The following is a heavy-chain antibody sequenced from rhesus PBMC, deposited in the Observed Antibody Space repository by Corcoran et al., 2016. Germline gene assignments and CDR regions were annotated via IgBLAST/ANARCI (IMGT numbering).Heavy chain of an antibody. J-gene: IGHJ4*01. CDR2: INPSNGNT. Sequence: QVQLVQSGAEVKKPGASVKLSCKASGYTFTSYSINWVRQAPGQGIEWMVWINPSNGNTGYAQKCQGRVTMTRDTSTSTGYRGLSSRRSEDTAVYYCARGRRYSTMNYFDYWGQGVLVTVSS. CDR1: GYTFTSYS. CDR3: ARGRRYSTMNYFDY. D-gene: IGHD5-24*01. V-gene: IGHV1-200*01.